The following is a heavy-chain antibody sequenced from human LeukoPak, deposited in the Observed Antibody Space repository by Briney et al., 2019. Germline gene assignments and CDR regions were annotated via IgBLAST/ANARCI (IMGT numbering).Heavy chain of an antibody. V-gene: IGHV3-30*15. Sequence: GGSLRLSCAASGFTFSSYAMHWVRQAPGKGLEWVAVISYDGNNKYYADSVKGRFTISRDNSKNILYLQMSSLRVEDTAVYYCASSRSGWIYFDYWGQGTLVTVSS. D-gene: IGHD6-19*01. CDR3: ASSRSGWIYFDY. CDR2: ISYDGNNK. CDR1: GFTFSSYA. J-gene: IGHJ4*02.